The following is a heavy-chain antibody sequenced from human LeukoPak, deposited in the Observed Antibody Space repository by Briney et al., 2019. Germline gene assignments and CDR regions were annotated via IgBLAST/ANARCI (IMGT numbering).Heavy chain of an antibody. V-gene: IGHV3-74*01. Sequence: PGGSLRLSCAASGFTFSSYWMHWVRHAPGKGLVWVSRINSDGSSTSYADSVKGRFTISRDNAKNTLYLQMNSLRAEDTAVYYCARVKESSMVRGAKSGMDVWGKGTTVTVSS. CDR3: ARVKESSMVRGAKSGMDV. J-gene: IGHJ6*04. D-gene: IGHD3-10*01. CDR2: INSDGSST. CDR1: GFTFSSYW.